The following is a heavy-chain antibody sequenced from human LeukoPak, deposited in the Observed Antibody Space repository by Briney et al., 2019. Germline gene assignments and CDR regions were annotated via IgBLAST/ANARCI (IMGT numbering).Heavy chain of an antibody. CDR2: MNPNSGNT. J-gene: IGHJ4*02. CDR3: AGGPRDYVWGNLPIDY. Sequence: ASVKVSCKASGYTFTSYDINWVRQATGQGLEWMGWMNPNSGNTGYAQKFQGRVTMTRNTSISTAYMELSSLRSEDTAVYYCAGGPRDYVWGNLPIDYWGQGTLVIVSS. CDR1: GYTFTSYD. V-gene: IGHV1-8*01. D-gene: IGHD3-16*01.